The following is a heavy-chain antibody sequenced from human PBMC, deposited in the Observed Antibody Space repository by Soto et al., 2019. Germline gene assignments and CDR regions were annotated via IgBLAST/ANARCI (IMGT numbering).Heavy chain of an antibody. D-gene: IGHD2-15*01. J-gene: IGHJ6*04. CDR1: GFTVCSYG. CDR2: IWYGGSTK. Sequence: GGSPRLCCAACGFTVCSYGMHGVRQDPGKGLEWVAVIWYGGSTKYYADSVKGRFTISRDTSENTVHLQMDSLRAEDTAVYYCARDDVLCDGGRCYGVPLDVWGKGTTVTVSS. V-gene: IGHV3-33*01. CDR3: ARDDVLCDGGRCYGVPLDV.